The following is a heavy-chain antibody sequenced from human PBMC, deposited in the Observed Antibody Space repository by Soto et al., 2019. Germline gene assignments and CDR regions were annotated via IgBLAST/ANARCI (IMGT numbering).Heavy chain of an antibody. CDR1: GSSISSSSYY. Sequence: SETLSLTCTVSGSSISSSSYYWGWIRQHPGKGLEWIGSIYYSGSTYYNPSLKSRVTVSVDTSKNQFSLKLSSVTAADTAVYYCARHPSDFWFDPWGQGTLVTVSS. D-gene: IGHD2-21*02. CDR2: IYYSGST. J-gene: IGHJ5*02. V-gene: IGHV4-39*01. CDR3: ARHPSDFWFDP.